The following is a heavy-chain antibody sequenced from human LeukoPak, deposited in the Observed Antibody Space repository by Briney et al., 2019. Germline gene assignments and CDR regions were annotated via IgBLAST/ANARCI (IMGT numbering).Heavy chain of an antibody. D-gene: IGHD6-13*01. J-gene: IGHJ4*02. V-gene: IGHV4-39*01. CDR2: IYYSGDT. CDR3: ARLGSSSWHFGS. Sequence: SETLSLTCTVSGGSIITTNYYWAWIRQPPGKRLEWIGSIYYSGDTYYNPSLKSRVTISVDTSKDQFSLKLTSVTAPDTAMYYCARLGSSSWHFGSWGQGTLVTVSS. CDR1: GGSIITTNYY.